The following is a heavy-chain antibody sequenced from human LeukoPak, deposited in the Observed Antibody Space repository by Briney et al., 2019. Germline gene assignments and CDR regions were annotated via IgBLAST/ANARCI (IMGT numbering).Heavy chain of an antibody. D-gene: IGHD2-2*02. CDR3: AKDRKDIVVVPAAILGRAFDI. CDR2: IGTAGDT. Sequence: GGSLRLSCAASGFTFSSYDMHWVRQATGKGLEWVSAIGTAGDTYYPGSVKGRFTISRENAKNSLYLQMNSLRAEDTAVYYCAKDRKDIVVVPAAILGRAFDIWGQGTMVTVSS. J-gene: IGHJ3*02. CDR1: GFTFSSYD. V-gene: IGHV3-13*01.